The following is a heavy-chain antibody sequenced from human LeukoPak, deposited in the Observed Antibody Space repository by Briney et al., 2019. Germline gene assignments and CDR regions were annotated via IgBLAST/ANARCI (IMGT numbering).Heavy chain of an antibody. V-gene: IGHV4-38-2*02. D-gene: IGHD3-3*01. CDR3: ARHNYHHFWSTLNWFDP. J-gene: IGHJ5*02. Sequence: PSETLSLTCTIFGSSISDNYYWGWIRRPPGKGLEWIGSVYLSGSTYYNPSLKSRVTLLVDTSNNHFSLKLRSVTAADTAVYYCARHNYHHFWSTLNWFDPWGQGTLVTVSS. CDR1: GSSISDNYY. CDR2: VYLSGST.